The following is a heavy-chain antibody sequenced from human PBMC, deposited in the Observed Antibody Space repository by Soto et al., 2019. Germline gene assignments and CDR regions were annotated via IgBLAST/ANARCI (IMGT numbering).Heavy chain of an antibody. CDR2: ISSSSSTI. J-gene: IGHJ6*03. D-gene: IGHD3-10*01. Sequence: PGGSLRLSCAASGFTFSSYSMNWVRQAPGKGLEWVSYISSSSSTIYYADSVKGRFTISRDNAKNSLYLQMNSLRAEDTAVYYCARESYYGSGSYYTPPYHYYYMDVWGKGTTVTVSS. V-gene: IGHV3-48*01. CDR3: ARESYYGSGSYYTPPYHYYYMDV. CDR1: GFTFSSYS.